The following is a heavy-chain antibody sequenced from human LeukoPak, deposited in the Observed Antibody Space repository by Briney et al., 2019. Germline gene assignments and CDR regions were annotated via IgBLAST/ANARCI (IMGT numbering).Heavy chain of an antibody. CDR3: TSRGPPPSPNTDNLPFDY. CDR2: IRSKANSYAT. Sequence: SGGSLRLSCAASGFTFSGSAMHWVRQASGKGLEWVGRIRSKANSYATAYAASVKGSFTISRDDSKNTAYRQMNSLKTEDTAADYFTSRGPPPSPNTDNLPFDYGAKGPLVPVPS. J-gene: IGHJ4*02. V-gene: IGHV3-73*01. CDR1: GFTFSGSA. D-gene: IGHD1-26*01.